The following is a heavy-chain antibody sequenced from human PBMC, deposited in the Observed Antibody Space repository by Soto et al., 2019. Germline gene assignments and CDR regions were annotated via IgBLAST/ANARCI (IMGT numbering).Heavy chain of an antibody. CDR2: IYHSGST. V-gene: IGHV4-4*02. D-gene: IGHD5-12*01. CDR1: SGSISSSNW. J-gene: IGHJ6*03. CDR3: ARDIAYSGYDRYYFMDV. Sequence: QVQLQESGPGLVKPSGTLSLTCAVSSGSISSSNWWSWVRQPPGKGLEWIGEIYHSGSTNYNPSLKSRVTRSVDKSKNQFSLKLSSVTAADTAVYYCARDIAYSGYDRYYFMDVWGKGTTVTVAS.